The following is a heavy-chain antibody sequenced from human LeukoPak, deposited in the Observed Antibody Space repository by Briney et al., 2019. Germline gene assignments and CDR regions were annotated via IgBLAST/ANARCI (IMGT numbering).Heavy chain of an antibody. CDR1: GFTFSSYG. CDR3: AKDPRGSYSRDYYYYMDV. V-gene: IGHV3-33*06. J-gene: IGHJ6*03. D-gene: IGHD1-26*01. CDR2: IWYDGSNK. Sequence: PGGSLRLSCAASGFTFSSYGMHWVRQAPGKGLEWVAVIWYDGSNKYHADSVKGRFTISRDNSKNTLYLQMNSLRAEDAAVYYCAKDPRGSYSRDYYYYMDVWGKGTTVTVSS.